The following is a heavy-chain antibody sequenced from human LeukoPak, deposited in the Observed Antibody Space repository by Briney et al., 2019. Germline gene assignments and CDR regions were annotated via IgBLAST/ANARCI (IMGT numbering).Heavy chain of an antibody. CDR3: ARGPLRGSSRQYFDY. Sequence: GASVKVSCKASGYTFTSYYMHWVRQAPGQGLEWMGWINPNSGGTNYAQKFQGRVTMTRDTSISTAYMELSRLRSDDTAVYYCARGPLRGSSRQYFDYWGQGTLVTVSS. CDR2: INPNSGGT. D-gene: IGHD6-6*01. V-gene: IGHV1-2*02. J-gene: IGHJ4*02. CDR1: GYTFTSYY.